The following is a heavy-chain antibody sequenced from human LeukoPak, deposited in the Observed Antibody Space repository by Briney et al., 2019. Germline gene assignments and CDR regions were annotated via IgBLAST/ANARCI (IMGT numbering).Heavy chain of an antibody. V-gene: IGHV3-33*05. J-gene: IGHJ6*02. CDR2: ISYDGRQQ. CDR1: GFNFRNYG. D-gene: IGHD3-16*01. Sequence: GGSLRLSCGGSGFNFRNYGMHWVRQAPGKGLEWVAVISYDGRQQSYVDSVQGRLTISRDNAKNSLYLQMNSLRAEDTAVYYCALDYVWGRDLDVWGQGTTVTVSS. CDR3: ALDYVWGRDLDV.